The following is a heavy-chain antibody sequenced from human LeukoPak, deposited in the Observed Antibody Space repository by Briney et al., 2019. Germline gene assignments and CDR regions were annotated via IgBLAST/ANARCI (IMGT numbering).Heavy chain of an antibody. J-gene: IGHJ4*02. CDR2: ISSSSSYI. Sequence: GGSLRLSCAASGFTFSSYSMNWVRQAPGKGLEWVSSISSSSSYIYYADSVKGRFTISRDNAKNSLYLQMNSLKAEDTAVYYCARDQCITMVRGITRAPPKYWGQGTVVLVSS. D-gene: IGHD3-10*01. CDR3: ARDQCITMVRGITRAPPKY. CDR1: GFTFSSYS. V-gene: IGHV3-21*01.